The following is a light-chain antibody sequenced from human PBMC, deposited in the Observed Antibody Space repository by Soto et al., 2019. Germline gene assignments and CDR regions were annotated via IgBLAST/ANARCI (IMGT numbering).Light chain of an antibody. CDR2: GAS. CDR3: QQYNRGPVT. CDR1: QPITTN. J-gene: IGKJ1*01. V-gene: IGKV3-15*01. Sequence: EIVMTQSPGTLSVSPGERATLSCRASQPITTNLAWYQRKPGQAPRLLIYGASTRATGIPARFSGSGSGTEFSLTISSLQSEDFAVYYCQQYNRGPVTFGQGTKVEIK.